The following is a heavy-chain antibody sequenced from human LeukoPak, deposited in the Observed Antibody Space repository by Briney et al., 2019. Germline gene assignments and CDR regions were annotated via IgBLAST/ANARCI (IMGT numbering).Heavy chain of an antibody. CDR1: GFTFSSYS. CDR3: ARGPSGYHNT. CDR2: ISWNSGSI. D-gene: IGHD5-12*01. Sequence: RSGGSLRLSCAASGFTFSSYSMNWVRQAPGKGLEWVSGISWNSGSIGYADSVKGRFTISRDNAKNSLYLQMNSLRAEDTAVYYCARGPSGYHNTGGQGTLVTVSS. J-gene: IGHJ4*02. V-gene: IGHV3-48*04.